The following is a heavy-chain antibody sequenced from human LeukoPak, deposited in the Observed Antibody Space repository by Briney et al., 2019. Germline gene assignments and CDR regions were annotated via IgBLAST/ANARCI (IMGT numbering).Heavy chain of an antibody. J-gene: IGHJ4*02. CDR2: IIPIFGTA. V-gene: IGHV1-69*13. D-gene: IGHD7-27*01. Sequence: SVTVSCKASGGTFSSYAISWVRQAPGQGLEWMGGIIPIFGTANYAQKFQGRVTITADESTSTAYMELSSLRSEDTAVYYCARETPGAGHFDYWGQGSLVTVSS. CDR1: GGTFSSYA. CDR3: ARETPGAGHFDY.